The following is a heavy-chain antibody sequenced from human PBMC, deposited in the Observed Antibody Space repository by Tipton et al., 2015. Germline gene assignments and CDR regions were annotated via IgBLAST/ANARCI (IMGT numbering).Heavy chain of an antibody. Sequence: TRSLTCSVSSDSISKYYWSWIRQPPGKELEWIGYIQYSGSTNYNPSLKSRVTISVDTSKTQFSLKMSSVTASDTAVYYCARARGRHGGLFDSWGQGILVTVSS. CDR2: IQYSGST. V-gene: IGHV4-59*01. CDR3: ARARGRHGGLFDS. J-gene: IGHJ4*02. D-gene: IGHD4-23*01. CDR1: SDSISKYY.